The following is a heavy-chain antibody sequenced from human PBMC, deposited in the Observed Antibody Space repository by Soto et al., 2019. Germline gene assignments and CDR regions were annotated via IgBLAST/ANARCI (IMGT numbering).Heavy chain of an antibody. CDR2: IIPIFGTA. J-gene: IGHJ4*02. CDR3: ARVEAAAGIV. Sequence: VASVKVSCKASGGTFSSYAISWVRQAPGQGLEWMGGIIPIFGTANYAQKFQGRVTITADESTSTAYMELSSLRSEDTAVYYCARVEAAAGIVWGQGTLVTVS. V-gene: IGHV1-69*13. D-gene: IGHD6-13*01. CDR1: GGTFSSYA.